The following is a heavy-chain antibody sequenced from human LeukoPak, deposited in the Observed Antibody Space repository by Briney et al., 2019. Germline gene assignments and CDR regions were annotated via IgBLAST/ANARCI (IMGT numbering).Heavy chain of an antibody. D-gene: IGHD3-3*01. V-gene: IGHV3-48*01. CDR1: GFTFSSYS. CDR3: ARVRYYDFWSGPQVYYFDY. J-gene: IGHJ4*02. Sequence: GGSLRLSCAASGFTFSSYSMNWVRQAPGKGLEWVSYISSSSSTIYYADSVKGRFTISRDNAKNSLYLQMNSLRAEDTAVYYCARVRYYDFWSGPQVYYFDYWGQGTLVTVSS. CDR2: ISSSSSTI.